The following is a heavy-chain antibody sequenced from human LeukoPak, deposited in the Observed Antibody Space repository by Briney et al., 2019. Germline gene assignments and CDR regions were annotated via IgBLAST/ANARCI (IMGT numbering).Heavy chain of an antibody. J-gene: IGHJ4*02. Sequence: SETLSLTCAVYGGSFSGYYWSWIRQPPGKGLEWIGEINHSGSTNYNPSLKSRVTISVDTSKNQFSLKLSSVTAADTAVYYCARGHSWYGVDHWGQGTLVTVSS. CDR1: GGSFSGYY. D-gene: IGHD6-13*01. CDR2: INHSGST. CDR3: ARGHSWYGVDH. V-gene: IGHV4-34*01.